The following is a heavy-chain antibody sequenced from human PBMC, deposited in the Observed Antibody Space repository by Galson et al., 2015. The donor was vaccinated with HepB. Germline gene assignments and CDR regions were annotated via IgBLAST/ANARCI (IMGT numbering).Heavy chain of an antibody. CDR2: FDPEDGET. CDR3: ATGPGTGIAVLRYYYGMDV. Sequence: PPGKGLEWMGGFDPEDGETIYAQKFQDRVTMTEDTSTDTAYMELSSLRSEDTAVYYCATGPGTGIAVLRYYYGMDVWGQGTTVTVSS. V-gene: IGHV1-24*01. J-gene: IGHJ6*02. D-gene: IGHD6-19*01.